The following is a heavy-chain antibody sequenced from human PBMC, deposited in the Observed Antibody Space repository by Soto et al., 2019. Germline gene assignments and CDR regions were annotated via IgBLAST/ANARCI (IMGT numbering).Heavy chain of an antibody. CDR3: ARTPATVTTREPYGMDV. D-gene: IGHD4-17*01. CDR2: IYYSGST. V-gene: IGHV4-59*01. Sequence: SEALSVTCPVSGCSISSYYWSWIRQPPGKGLEWIGYIYYSGSTNYNPSLKSRVTISVDTSKNQFSLKLSSVTAADTAVYYCARTPATVTTREPYGMDVWGQGTTVTVSS. J-gene: IGHJ6*02. CDR1: GCSISSYY.